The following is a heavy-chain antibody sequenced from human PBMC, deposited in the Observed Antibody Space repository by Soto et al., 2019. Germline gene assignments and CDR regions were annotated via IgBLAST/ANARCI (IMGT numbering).Heavy chain of an antibody. CDR2: IGESGTPT. V-gene: IGHV3-23*01. Sequence: GGSLRLSCXAXGFTFSSYAMKWVRQAPGKGLEWVSLIGESGTPTYYADSVKGRFTISRDNSGNTLFLEMYSLRAEDTAVYYCARYIPGVRYYGMDVWGQGTTVTVSS. CDR3: ARYIPGVRYYGMDV. CDR1: GFTFSSYA. D-gene: IGHD2-2*01. J-gene: IGHJ6*02.